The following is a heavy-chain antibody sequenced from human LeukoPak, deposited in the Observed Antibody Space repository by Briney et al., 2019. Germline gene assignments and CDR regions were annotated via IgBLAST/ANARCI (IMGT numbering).Heavy chain of an antibody. CDR3: AKDPRITMIVVVVRFDI. V-gene: IGHV3-23*01. Sequence: PGGSLRLSCAASGFTFSDSVMTWVRQAPGKGLDWVSLISFSGANSYYADSVKGRFTISRDNSKNTLYLQMNSLRAEDTAVYYCAKDPRITMIVVVVRFDIWGQGTMVTVSS. J-gene: IGHJ3*02. D-gene: IGHD3-22*01. CDR1: GFTFSDSV. CDR2: ISFSGANS.